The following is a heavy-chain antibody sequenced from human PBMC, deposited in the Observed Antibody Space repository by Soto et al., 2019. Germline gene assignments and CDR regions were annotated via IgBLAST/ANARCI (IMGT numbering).Heavy chain of an antibody. J-gene: IGHJ5*01. CDR2: IIPILSIA. CDR1: GGTFSSYT. CDR3: ARGGVSRECSSGVCQSDS. D-gene: IGHD2-15*01. V-gene: IGHV1-69*02. Sequence: GASVKVSCKASGGTFSSYTISWVRQAPGQGLEWMGRIIPILSIANYAQTFQGRVTITADKSTSTVYMELSGLRSDDTAVYYFARGGVSRECSSGVCQSDSWGQGTLVTVSS.